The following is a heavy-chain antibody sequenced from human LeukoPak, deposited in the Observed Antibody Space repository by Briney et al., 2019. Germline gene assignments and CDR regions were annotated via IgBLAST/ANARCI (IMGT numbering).Heavy chain of an antibody. Sequence: SETLSLTCTVSGGSISSYYWSWIRQPPGKGLEWIGYIYYSGSTNYNPSLKSRVTISVDTSKNQFSLKLSSVTAADTAVYYCAGARDGYNWGYSGYRGQGTLVTVSS. V-gene: IGHV4-59*01. CDR2: IYYSGST. CDR1: GGSISSYY. CDR3: AGARDGYNWGYSGY. D-gene: IGHD5-24*01. J-gene: IGHJ4*02.